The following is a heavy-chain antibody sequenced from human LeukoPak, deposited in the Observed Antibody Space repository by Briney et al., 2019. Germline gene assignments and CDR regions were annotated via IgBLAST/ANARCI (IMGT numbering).Heavy chain of an antibody. CDR1: GFTVSSNY. D-gene: IGHD4-17*01. J-gene: IGHJ6*02. V-gene: IGHV3-66*01. CDR2: IYSGGST. Sequence: PGGSLRLSCAASGFTVSSNYMSWVRQAPGKGLEWVSVIYSGGSTYYADFVKGRFTISRDNSKNTLYLQMNSLRAEDTAVYYCARGAPGDYYYYGMDVWGQGTTVTVSS. CDR3: ARGAPGDYYYYGMDV.